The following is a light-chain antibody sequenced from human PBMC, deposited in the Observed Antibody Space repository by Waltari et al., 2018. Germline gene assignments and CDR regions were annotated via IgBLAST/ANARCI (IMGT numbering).Light chain of an antibody. J-gene: IGLJ2*01. CDR3: SSYTSSRGVV. CDR1: SSAVGGYND. CDR2: DVS. V-gene: IGLV2-14*01. Sequence: QSALTQPASVSGSPGQSITISCTGTSSAVGGYNDIYCYQQPPGKAPKLMIYDVSTRPSGFSTRFSGSKSGNTASLTISGLQAEDEADYYCSSYTSSRGVVFGGGTKLTVL.